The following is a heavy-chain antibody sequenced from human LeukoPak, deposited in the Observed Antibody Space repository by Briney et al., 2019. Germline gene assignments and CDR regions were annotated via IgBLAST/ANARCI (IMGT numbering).Heavy chain of an antibody. D-gene: IGHD3-10*01. V-gene: IGHV3-9*01. CDR1: GFTFDDYA. Sequence: GGSLRLSCTASGFTFDDYAMHWVRQAPGKGLEWVSGIGWNSVNIGYADSVKGRFTISRDIAENSLYLQMNSLRAEDTAFYYCAKTAHSDGSGSYKDYWGQGTLVTVSS. J-gene: IGHJ4*02. CDR3: AKTAHSDGSGSYKDY. CDR2: IGWNSVNI.